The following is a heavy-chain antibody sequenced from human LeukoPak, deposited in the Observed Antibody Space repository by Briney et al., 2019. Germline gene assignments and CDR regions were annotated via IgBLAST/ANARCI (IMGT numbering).Heavy chain of an antibody. J-gene: IGHJ4*02. CDR1: GGSFSGYY. Sequence: PSQTLSLTCAVYGGSFSGYYWSWIRQPPGKGLEWIGEINHSGSTNYNPSLKSRVTISVDTSKNQFSLKLSSVTAADTAVYYCARGSTVILYWGQGTLVTVSS. CDR3: ARGSTVILY. V-gene: IGHV4-34*01. CDR2: INHSGST. D-gene: IGHD4-17*01.